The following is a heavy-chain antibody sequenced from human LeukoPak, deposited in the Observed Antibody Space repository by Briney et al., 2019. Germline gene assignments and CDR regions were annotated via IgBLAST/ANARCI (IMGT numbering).Heavy chain of an antibody. CDR2: IHNDGDGP. V-gene: IGHV3-74*01. Sequence: GGSLRLSCAASGFTFRNYWMHWVRQAPGKGLVWVAHIHNDGDGPTYADPVKGRFTISRDNAKNTLYLQMNSLRAEDTAVYYCARDRPHNWFDPWGQGTLVTVSS. CDR3: ARDRPHNWFDP. CDR1: GFTFRNYW. J-gene: IGHJ5*02.